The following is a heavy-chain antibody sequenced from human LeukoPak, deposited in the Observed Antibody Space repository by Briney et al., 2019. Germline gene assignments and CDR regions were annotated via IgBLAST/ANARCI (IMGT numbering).Heavy chain of an antibody. J-gene: IGHJ4*02. CDR1: GYTFTSYG. D-gene: IGHD2-2*02. CDR3: AKATPRCSSTSCYTFFDY. V-gene: IGHV1-18*01. CDR2: ISAYNGNT. Sequence: ASVKVSCKASGYTFTSYGISWVRQAPGQGLEWMGWISAYNGNTNYAQKLQGRVTMTTDTSTSTAYMELRSLRSDDTAVYYCAKATPRCSSTSCYTFFDYWGQGTLVTVSS.